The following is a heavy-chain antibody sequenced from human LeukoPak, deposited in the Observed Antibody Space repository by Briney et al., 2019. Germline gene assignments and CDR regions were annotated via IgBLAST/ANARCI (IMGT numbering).Heavy chain of an antibody. CDR3: ARVKKWLRTFDY. CDR2: MNPNSGNT. Sequence: ASVKVSCKASGYTFTSYDINWVRQATGQGLEWMGWMNPNSGNTGYAQKFQGRVTMTRNTSISTAYMELSSLRSEDTAVYYCARVKKWLRTFDYRGQGTLVTVSS. CDR1: GYTFTSYD. D-gene: IGHD5-12*01. V-gene: IGHV1-8*01. J-gene: IGHJ4*02.